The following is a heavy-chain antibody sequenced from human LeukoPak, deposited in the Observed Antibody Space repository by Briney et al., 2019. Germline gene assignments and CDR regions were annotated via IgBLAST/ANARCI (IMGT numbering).Heavy chain of an antibody. CDR1: GGSISSYY. Sequence: SETLSLTCTVSGGSISSYYWSWIRQPPGKGLEWIGYIYYSGSTNYNPSLKSRVTISVDSSKNQFSLKLSSVTAADTAVYYCARKSRRWAAAGTAFDYWGQGTLVTVSS. CDR3: ARKSRRWAAAGTAFDY. CDR2: IYYSGST. D-gene: IGHD6-13*01. V-gene: IGHV4-59*01. J-gene: IGHJ4*02.